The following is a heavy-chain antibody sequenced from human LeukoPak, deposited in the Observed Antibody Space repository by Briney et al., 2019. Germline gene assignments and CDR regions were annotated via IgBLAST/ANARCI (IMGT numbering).Heavy chain of an antibody. J-gene: IGHJ5*02. V-gene: IGHV4-34*01. CDR1: GGSLSGYY. CDR3: ARCLRRNIVLTNWFDP. CDR2: INHSGST. D-gene: IGHD2-21*01. Sequence: SDTLSLTCAVYGGSLSGYYWSWIRQPPGQGLEWIGEINHSGSTNYNPSLKSRVTISVDTSKNQFSLKLSSVTAADTAVCHCARCLRRNIVLTNWFDPWGEGTLVTVSS.